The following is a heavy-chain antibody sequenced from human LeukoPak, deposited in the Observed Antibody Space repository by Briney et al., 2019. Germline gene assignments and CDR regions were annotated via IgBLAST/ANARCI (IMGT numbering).Heavy chain of an antibody. D-gene: IGHD5-12*01. CDR3: ARADMVATNFDY. CDR1: GGSISSGDYY. Sequence: PSETLSLTCTVSGGSISSGDYYWSWIRQPPGKGLEWIGYIYYSGSTYYNPSLKSRVTISVDTSKNQFSLKPSSVTAADTAVYYCARADMVATNFDYWGQGTLVTVSS. CDR2: IYYSGST. V-gene: IGHV4-30-4*01. J-gene: IGHJ4*02.